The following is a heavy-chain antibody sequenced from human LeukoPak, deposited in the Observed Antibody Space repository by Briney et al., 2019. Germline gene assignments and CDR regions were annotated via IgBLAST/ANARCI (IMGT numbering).Heavy chain of an antibody. D-gene: IGHD3-10*01. J-gene: IGHJ4*02. CDR1: GGSISSSSYY. Sequence: SETLSLTCTVSGGSISSSSYYWGWIRQPPGKGLEWIGSIYYSGSTYYNPSLKSRVTISVDTSKNQFSLKLSSVTAADTAVYYCARGRLYYYGSGSHLDYWGQGTLVTVSS. CDR2: IYYSGST. CDR3: ARGRLYYYGSGSHLDY. V-gene: IGHV4-39*01.